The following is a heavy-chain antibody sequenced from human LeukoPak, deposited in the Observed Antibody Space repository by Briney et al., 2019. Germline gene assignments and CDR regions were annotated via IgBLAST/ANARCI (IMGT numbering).Heavy chain of an antibody. CDR1: GGSISSSSYY. D-gene: IGHD1-1*01. J-gene: IGHJ5*02. V-gene: IGHV4-39*07. CDR2: IYYSGST. Sequence: SETLSLTCTVSGGSISSSSYYWGWIRQPPGKGLEWIGSIYYSGSTYYNPSLKSRVTISVDTSKNQFSLKLSSVTAADTAVYYCARGTGTTFLNWFDPWGQGTLVTVSS. CDR3: ARGTGTTFLNWFDP.